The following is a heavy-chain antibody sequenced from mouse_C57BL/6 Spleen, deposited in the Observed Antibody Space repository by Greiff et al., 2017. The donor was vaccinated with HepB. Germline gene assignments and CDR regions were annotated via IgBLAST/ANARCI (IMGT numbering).Heavy chain of an antibody. CDR2: IYPGSGST. V-gene: IGHV1-55*01. CDR3: ARLDYYGSSLDAMDY. CDR1: GYTFTSYW. J-gene: IGHJ4*01. Sequence: QVQLQQPGAELVKPGASVKMSCKASGYTFTSYWITWVKQRPGQGLEWIGDIYPGSGSTNYNEKFKSKATLTVDTSSSTAYMQLSSRTSEDSAVYYCARLDYYGSSLDAMDYWGQGTSVTVSS. D-gene: IGHD1-1*01.